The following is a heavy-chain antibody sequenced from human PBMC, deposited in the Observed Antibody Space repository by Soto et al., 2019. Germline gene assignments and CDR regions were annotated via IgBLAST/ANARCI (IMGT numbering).Heavy chain of an antibody. D-gene: IGHD2-21*01. Sequence: SETLSLTCAVYGGSFSDYYWNWIRQPPGKGLEWIGEINHSGSTNYNPSLKSRVTMSVDTSKSQFSLILSSVTAADTAVYYCARSQPVETTVVEMFFDYVGQGTQVTVSS. CDR3: ARSQPVETTVVEMFFDY. J-gene: IGHJ4*02. CDR1: GGSFSDYY. V-gene: IGHV4-34*01. CDR2: INHSGST.